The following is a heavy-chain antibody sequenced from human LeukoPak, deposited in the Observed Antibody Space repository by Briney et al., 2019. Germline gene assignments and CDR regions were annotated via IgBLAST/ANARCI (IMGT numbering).Heavy chain of an antibody. CDR3: ARGLKNPGYAFDI. Sequence: SETLSPTCTVSGGSISSYYWSWIRQPPGKGLEWIGYIYYSGSTNYNPSLKSRVTISVDTSKNQFSLKLSSVTAADTAVYYCARGLKNPGYAFDIWGQGTMVTVSS. V-gene: IGHV4-59*01. J-gene: IGHJ3*02. CDR1: GGSISSYY. CDR2: IYYSGST. D-gene: IGHD1-14*01.